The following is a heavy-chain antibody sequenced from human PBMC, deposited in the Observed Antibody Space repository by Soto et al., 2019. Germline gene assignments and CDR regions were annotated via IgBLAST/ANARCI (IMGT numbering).Heavy chain of an antibody. CDR3: AILRLVSVQYSSYYGLDV. CDR1: GYTLTELS. D-gene: IGHD3-3*01. V-gene: IGHV1-24*01. CDR2: FDPEDGET. Sequence: AASVKVSCKVSGYTLTELSMHWVRQAPGEGLEWMGGFDPEDGETIYAQQFQGRVTMTEDTSTDTAYMELSSLRSEDTAVYYCAILRLVSVQYSSYYGLDVWGQGTTVTVSS. J-gene: IGHJ6*02.